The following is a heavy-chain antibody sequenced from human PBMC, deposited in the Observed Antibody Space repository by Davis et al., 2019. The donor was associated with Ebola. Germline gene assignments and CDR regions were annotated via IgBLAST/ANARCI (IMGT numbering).Heavy chain of an antibody. CDR2: IYPDDSES. CDR1: GYSFTSYW. D-gene: IGHD2-21*02. Sequence: GESLKISCKGSGYSFTSYWIGWVRQMPGKGLEWMGIIYPDDSESRYSPSFQGQVTISADKSISTAYLQWSSLKASDTAMYYCARVVGVVSATNDYGMDVWGQGTTVTVSS. CDR3: ARVVGVVSATNDYGMDV. J-gene: IGHJ6*02. V-gene: IGHV5-51*01.